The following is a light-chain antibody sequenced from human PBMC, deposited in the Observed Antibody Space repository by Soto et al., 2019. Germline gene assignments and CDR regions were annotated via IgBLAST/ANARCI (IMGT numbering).Light chain of an antibody. Sequence: QSALTQPASVSGSPGQSITISCTGTSSDVGGYNYVSWYQQHPGKAPKLMIFDVSNRPSGVSTRFSGSKSGATASLTISGRQAEDEAYYYCSSYTTSSTVVFGGGTKLTVL. CDR2: DVS. CDR1: SSDVGGYNY. CDR3: SSYTTSSTVV. J-gene: IGLJ2*01. V-gene: IGLV2-14*01.